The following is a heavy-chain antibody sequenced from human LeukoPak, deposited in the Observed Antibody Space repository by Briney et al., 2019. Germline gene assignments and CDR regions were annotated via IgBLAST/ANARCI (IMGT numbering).Heavy chain of an antibody. V-gene: IGHV3-23*01. CDR3: AKVDSSDYRNDTDV. CDR2: ISGSGGST. Sequence: GGSLRLSCAASGFTFRSYDMSWVRQAPGKGLEWVSGISGSGGSTDHADSVKGRFTISRDNSKNTLYLQMNSLRAEDTAVYYCAKVDSSDYRNDTDVWGQGTTVTVSS. J-gene: IGHJ6*02. CDR1: GFTFRSYD. D-gene: IGHD3-22*01.